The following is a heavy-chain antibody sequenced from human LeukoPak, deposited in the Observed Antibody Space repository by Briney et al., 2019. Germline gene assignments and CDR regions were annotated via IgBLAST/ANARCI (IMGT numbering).Heavy chain of an antibody. Sequence: GGSLRLSCAASGFTFSTYTITWVRQAPGKGLEWVSAISGSGGSTYYADSVKGRFTISRDNSKNTLYLQMNSLRAEDTAVYYCAKPTIFGVVINNWFDPWGQGTLVTVSS. CDR2: ISGSGGST. CDR3: AKPTIFGVVINNWFDP. CDR1: GFTFSTYT. V-gene: IGHV3-23*01. D-gene: IGHD3-3*01. J-gene: IGHJ5*02.